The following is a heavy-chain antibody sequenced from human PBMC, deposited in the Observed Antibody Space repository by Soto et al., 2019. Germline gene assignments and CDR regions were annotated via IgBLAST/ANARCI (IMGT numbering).Heavy chain of an antibody. CDR3: ARGNLRRHPLFDL. D-gene: IGHD4-17*01. CDR1: GGSISSDD. V-gene: IGHV4-59*01. J-gene: IGHJ2*01. Sequence: SETLCLTCTVSGGSISSDDWSWIRQPPGKGLEWIGYIYYSGSTNYNPSLKSRVTISVDTSKNQFSLKLSSVTAADTAVYYCARGNLRRHPLFDLWGRGTLVTVSS. CDR2: IYYSGST.